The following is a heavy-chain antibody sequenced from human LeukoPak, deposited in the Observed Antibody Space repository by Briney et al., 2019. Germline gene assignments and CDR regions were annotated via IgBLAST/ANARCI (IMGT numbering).Heavy chain of an antibody. CDR2: ISGGSSTI. Sequence: GGSLRLSCAASGFTFSSYWMHWVRQAPGKGLEWVSYISGGSSTIYYADSVKGRFTISRDNAKNSLYLQMNSLRDDDTAVYYCARPSVITTRQFYFDYWGQGALVTVSS. J-gene: IGHJ4*02. CDR3: ARPSVITTRQFYFDY. CDR1: GFTFSSYW. D-gene: IGHD1-14*01. V-gene: IGHV3-48*02.